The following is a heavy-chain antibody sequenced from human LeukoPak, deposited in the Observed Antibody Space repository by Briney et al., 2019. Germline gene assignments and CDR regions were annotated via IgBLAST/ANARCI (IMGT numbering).Heavy chain of an antibody. CDR3: TRADYYDSSGYISTDAFDI. V-gene: IGHV3-73*01. D-gene: IGHD3-22*01. J-gene: IGHJ3*02. CDR2: IRSKANSYAT. CDR1: GFTFSGSA. Sequence: GGSLRLPCAASGFTFSGSAMHWVRQASGKGLEWVGRIRSKANSYATAYAASVKGRFTISRDDSKNTAYLQMNSLKTEDTAVYYCTRADYYDSSGYISTDAFDIWGQGTMVTVSS.